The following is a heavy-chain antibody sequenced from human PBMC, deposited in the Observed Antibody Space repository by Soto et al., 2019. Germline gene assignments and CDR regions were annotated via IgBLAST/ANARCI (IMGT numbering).Heavy chain of an antibody. D-gene: IGHD6-13*01. J-gene: IGHJ6*02. CDR3: ARERIAAAGSQYYYGMDV. V-gene: IGHV3-30-3*01. Sequence: GGSLRLSCAASGFTFSSYAMHWVRQAPGKGLEWVAVISYDGSNKYYADSVKGRFTISRDNSKNTLYLQMNSLRAEDTAVYYCARERIAAAGSQYYYGMDVWGQGTTVTVSS. CDR2: ISYDGSNK. CDR1: GFTFSSYA.